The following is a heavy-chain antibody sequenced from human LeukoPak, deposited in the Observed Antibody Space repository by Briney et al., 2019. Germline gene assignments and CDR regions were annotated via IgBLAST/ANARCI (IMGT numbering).Heavy chain of an antibody. J-gene: IGHJ4*02. D-gene: IGHD5-24*01. V-gene: IGHV4-4*07. Sequence: SETLSLTCTVSGGSLSSYYWSWIRQPAGKGLEWIGRIYTSGSTNYNPSLKSRVTMSVDTSKNQFSLKLSSVTAADTPVYYCARGTEDGYNSYYFDYWGQGTLVTVSS. CDR1: GGSLSSYY. CDR2: IYTSGST. CDR3: ARGTEDGYNSYYFDY.